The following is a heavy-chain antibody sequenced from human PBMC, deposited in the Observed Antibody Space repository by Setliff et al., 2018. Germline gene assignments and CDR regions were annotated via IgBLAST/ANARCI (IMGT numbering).Heavy chain of an antibody. J-gene: IGHJ3*01. D-gene: IGHD5-12*01. CDR2: IIPVIDTT. CDR3: ARGRDGYTSNALEF. Sequence: SVKVSCKASGGAFSSYTLTWVRQAPGQGLEWMGRIIPVIDTTDYAQTFQGRVTITADESTRTVYMELSSLRSEDTAIYYCARGRDGYTSNALEFWGQGTMVTVSS. V-gene: IGHV1-69*08. CDR1: GGAFSSYT.